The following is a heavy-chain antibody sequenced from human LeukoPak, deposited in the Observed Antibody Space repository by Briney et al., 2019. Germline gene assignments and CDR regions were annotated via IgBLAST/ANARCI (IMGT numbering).Heavy chain of an antibody. V-gene: IGHV4-59*01. Sequence: PSETLSLTCTVSGGSISSYYWSWIRQPPGKGLEWIGYIYYSGSTNYNPSLKSRVTISVDTSKNQFSLKLSSVTAADTAVYYCASLLPGYSSGWYFGYWGQGTLVTVSS. J-gene: IGHJ4*02. D-gene: IGHD6-19*01. CDR3: ASLLPGYSSGWYFGY. CDR1: GGSISSYY. CDR2: IYYSGST.